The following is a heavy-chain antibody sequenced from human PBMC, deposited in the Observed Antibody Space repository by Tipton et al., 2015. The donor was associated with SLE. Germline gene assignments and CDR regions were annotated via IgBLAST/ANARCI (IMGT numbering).Heavy chain of an antibody. D-gene: IGHD5-18*01. CDR2: IYYSGST. Sequence: GLVKPSETLSLTCTVSGGSISSYYWGWIRQPPGKGLEWIGSIYYSGSTYYNPSLKSRVTISVDTSKNQFSLKLSSVTAADTAVYYCARRDVDTAMVDAFDIWGQGTMVTVSS. CDR1: GGSISSYY. V-gene: IGHV4-39*01. CDR3: ARRDVDTAMVDAFDI. J-gene: IGHJ3*02.